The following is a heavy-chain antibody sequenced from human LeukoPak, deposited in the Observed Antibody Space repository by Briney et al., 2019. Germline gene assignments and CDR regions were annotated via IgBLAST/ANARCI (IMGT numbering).Heavy chain of an antibody. D-gene: IGHD5-12*01. V-gene: IGHV3-30*18. CDR2: ISYDGSNK. J-gene: IGHJ4*02. Sequence: GGSLRLSCAASGFTFSSYGMHWVRQAPGKGLEWVAVISYDGSNKYYADSVKGRFTISRDNSKNTLYLRMNSLRAEDTAVYYCAKDKSSWATIGYFDYWGQGTLVTVSS. CDR1: GFTFSSYG. CDR3: AKDKSSWATIGYFDY.